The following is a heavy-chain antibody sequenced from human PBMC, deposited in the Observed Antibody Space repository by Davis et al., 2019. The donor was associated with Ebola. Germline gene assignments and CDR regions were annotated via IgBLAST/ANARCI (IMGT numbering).Heavy chain of an antibody. CDR1: GYTFTSYY. Sequence: ASVKVSCKASGYTFTSYYMHWVRQAPGQGLEWMGIINPSGGSTSYAQKFQGRVTMTRDTSTSTVYMELSSLRSEDTAVYYCARDSQKIPPTGYSSSWYVLVYYYYYGMDVWGQGTTVTVSS. CDR2: INPSGGST. V-gene: IGHV1-46*01. CDR3: ARDSQKIPPTGYSSSWYVLVYYYYYGMDV. J-gene: IGHJ6*02. D-gene: IGHD6-13*01.